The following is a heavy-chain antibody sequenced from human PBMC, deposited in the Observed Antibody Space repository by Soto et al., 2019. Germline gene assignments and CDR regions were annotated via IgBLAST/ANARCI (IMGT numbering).Heavy chain of an antibody. CDR1: GGSFSGYY. V-gene: IGHV4-34*01. Sequence: SETLSLTCAVYGGSFSGYYWSWIRQPPGKGLEWIGEINHSGSTNYNPSLKSRVTISVDTSKNQFSLKLSSVTAADTAVYYCARGLPWDFWSGYYNWFDPWGQGTLVTVSS. CDR3: ARGLPWDFWSGYYNWFDP. D-gene: IGHD3-3*01. J-gene: IGHJ5*02. CDR2: INHSGST.